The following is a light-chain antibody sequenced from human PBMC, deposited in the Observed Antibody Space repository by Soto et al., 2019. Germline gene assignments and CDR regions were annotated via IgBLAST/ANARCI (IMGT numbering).Light chain of an antibody. CDR2: GAS. CDR3: QQYNFWPTWA. Sequence: EIVMTQSPATLSVSPGGRASLSCRASESVSSNLAWYQQKPGQAPRLLIYGASTRATGIPDRFRGSGSGTEFTLTISSLQPEDCAVYYCQQYNFWPTWAFGQGTKVDIK. V-gene: IGKV3-15*01. CDR1: ESVSSN. J-gene: IGKJ1*01.